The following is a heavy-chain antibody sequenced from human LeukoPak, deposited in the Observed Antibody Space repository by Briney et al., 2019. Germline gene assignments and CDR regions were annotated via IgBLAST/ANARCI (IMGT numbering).Heavy chain of an antibody. CDR2: ISWNSGSI. J-gene: IGHJ4*02. V-gene: IGHV3-9*01. Sequence: SLRLSCAASGFTFDDYAMHWVRQAPGEGLEWVSGISWNSGSIGYADSVKGRFTISRDNAKNSLYLQMNSLRAEDTAVYYCARDSSGGSCYGDYWGQGTLVTVSS. CDR1: GFTFDDYA. D-gene: IGHD2-15*01. CDR3: ARDSSGGSCYGDY.